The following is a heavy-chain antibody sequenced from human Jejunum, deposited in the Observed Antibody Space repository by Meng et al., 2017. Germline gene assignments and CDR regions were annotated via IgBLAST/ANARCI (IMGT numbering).Heavy chain of an antibody. CDR2: ISEDGNNK. Sequence: GESLKISCAASGFTFSSYAMLWVRQAPGTGLEWVAAISEDGNNKDYADSVKGRFTVSRDNSKNTLDLQMISLREEDTAKYYCVRESGVGANYWFDLWGQGTLVTVSS. CDR3: VRESGVGANYWFDL. CDR1: GFTFSSYA. J-gene: IGHJ5*02. V-gene: IGHV3-30*01. D-gene: IGHD4/OR15-4a*01.